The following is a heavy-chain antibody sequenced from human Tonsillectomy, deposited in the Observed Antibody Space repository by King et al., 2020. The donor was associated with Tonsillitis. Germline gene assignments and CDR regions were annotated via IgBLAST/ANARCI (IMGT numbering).Heavy chain of an antibody. CDR1: GYTFTSYY. CDR2: INPSGGST. CDR3: ARGEVYDFWSGPNWFDP. D-gene: IGHD3-3*01. Sequence: QLVQSGAEVKKPGASVKVSCKASGYTFTSYYMHWVRQAPGQGLEWMGIINPSGGSTSYAQKFQGRVTMTRDTSTSTVYMELSSLRSEDTAVYYCARGEVYDFWSGPNWFDPWGQGTLVTVS. V-gene: IGHV1-46*03. J-gene: IGHJ5*02.